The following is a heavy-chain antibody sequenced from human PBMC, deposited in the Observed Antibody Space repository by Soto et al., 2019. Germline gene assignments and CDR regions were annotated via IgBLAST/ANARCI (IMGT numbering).Heavy chain of an antibody. J-gene: IGHJ4*02. CDR1: GFTFGDYA. Sequence: GGSLRLSCTASGFTFGDYAMSWFRQAPGKGLEWVGFIRSKAYGGTTEYAASVKGRFTISRDDSKSIAYLQMNSLKTEDTAVYYCTRVDMGYSSSWYKYWGQGTLVTVSS. CDR2: IRSKAYGGTT. CDR3: TRVDMGYSSSWYKY. V-gene: IGHV3-49*03. D-gene: IGHD6-13*01.